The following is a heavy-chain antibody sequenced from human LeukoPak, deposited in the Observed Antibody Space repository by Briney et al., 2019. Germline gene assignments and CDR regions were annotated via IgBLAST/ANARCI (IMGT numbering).Heavy chain of an antibody. J-gene: IGHJ4*02. V-gene: IGHV1-69*05. CDR1: GGTFSSYA. CDR2: IFPIFGTA. D-gene: IGHD2-2*01. Sequence: ASVKVSCKASGGTFSSYAISWVRQAPGQGLEWMGGIFPIFGTANYAQKFQGRVTITTDESTSTAYMELSSLRSEGTAVYYCAAFIVVVPAASGLGDYWGQGALVTASS. CDR3: AAFIVVVPAASGLGDY.